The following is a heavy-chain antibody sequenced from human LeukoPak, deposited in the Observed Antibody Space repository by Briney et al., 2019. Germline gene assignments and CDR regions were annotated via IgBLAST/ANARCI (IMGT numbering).Heavy chain of an antibody. V-gene: IGHV3-23*01. D-gene: IGHD4-17*01. CDR3: ATHMTSVTTSLEY. CDR2: ISGSGGST. Sequence: GGSLRLSCAASGFTFSSYAMSWVRQAPGEGLEWVSAISGSGGSTYHADSVKGRFTISRGNSRYTLYLQMNSLRVEDTAVYYCATHMTSVTTSLEYWGQGTLVTVSS. CDR1: GFTFSSYA. J-gene: IGHJ4*02.